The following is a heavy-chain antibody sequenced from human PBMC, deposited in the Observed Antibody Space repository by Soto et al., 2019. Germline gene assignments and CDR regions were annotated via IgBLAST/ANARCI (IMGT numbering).Heavy chain of an antibody. V-gene: IGHV3-21*01. Sequence: PGGSLRLSCAASGFTFSSYSMNWVRQAPGKGLEWVSSISSSSSYIYYADSVKGRFTISRDNAKNSLYLQMNSLRAEDTAVYYCARSRMVYNWFDPWGQGILVTVPQ. J-gene: IGHJ5*02. D-gene: IGHD2-8*01. CDR2: ISSSSSYI. CDR3: ARSRMVYNWFDP. CDR1: GFTFSSYS.